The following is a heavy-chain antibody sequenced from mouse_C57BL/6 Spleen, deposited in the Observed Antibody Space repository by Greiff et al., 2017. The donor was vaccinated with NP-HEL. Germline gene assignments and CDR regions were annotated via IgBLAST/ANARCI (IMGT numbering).Heavy chain of an antibody. CDR3: ARWDDNDEEGLYAMDY. D-gene: IGHD2-4*01. Sequence: QVQLQQSGAELVRPGTSVKMSCKASGYTFTNYWIGWAKQRPGHGLEWIGDIYPGGGYTNYNEKFKGKATLTADKSSSTAYMQFSSLTSDDTAIYYCARWDDNDEEGLYAMDYWGQGTSVTVSS. V-gene: IGHV1-63*01. J-gene: IGHJ4*01. CDR2: IYPGGGYT. CDR1: GYTFTNYW.